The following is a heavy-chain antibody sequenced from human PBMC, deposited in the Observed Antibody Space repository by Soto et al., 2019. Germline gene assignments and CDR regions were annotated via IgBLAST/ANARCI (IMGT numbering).Heavy chain of an antibody. V-gene: IGHV4-59*01. CDR1: GGSISSYY. CDR2: IYYSGGT. Sequence: PSETLSLTCTVSGGSISSYYWSWIRQPPGKGLEWIGYIYYSGGTNYNPSLKSRVTISVDTSKNQFSLKLSSVTAADTAVYYCARLEAVAVAGSFYYYGMDVWGQGTTVTVSS. CDR3: ARLEAVAVAGSFYYYGMDV. J-gene: IGHJ6*02. D-gene: IGHD6-19*01.